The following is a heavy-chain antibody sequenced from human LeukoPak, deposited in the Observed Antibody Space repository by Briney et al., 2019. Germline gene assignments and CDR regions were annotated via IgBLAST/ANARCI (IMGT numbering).Heavy chain of an antibody. J-gene: IGHJ4*02. CDR1: GGSISSGDYY. CDR2: IYYSGST. V-gene: IGHV4-30-4*01. CDR3: ARVSFNYGDDAGYYFDY. Sequence: SETLSLTCTVSGGSISSGDYYWSWIRQPPGKGLEGIGYIYYSGSTYYNPSLKSRVTISVDTSKNQFSLKLSSVTAADTTVYYCARVSFNYGDDAGYYFDYWGQGTLVTVSS. D-gene: IGHD4-17*01.